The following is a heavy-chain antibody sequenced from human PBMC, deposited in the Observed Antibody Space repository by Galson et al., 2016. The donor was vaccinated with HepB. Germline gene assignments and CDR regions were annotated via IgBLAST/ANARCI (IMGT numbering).Heavy chain of an antibody. J-gene: IGHJ2*01. CDR3: ARDGVRDYDSSGYYHYWYFDL. Sequence: SLRLSCAASGLTFTGYAIHWVRQAPGKGLEWVAVISYDGSNTSYEDSVTGRFTTSSDNVKKLLYLQLNSLGAEDTAVYYCARDGVRDYDSSGYYHYWYFDLWGRGTLVTVSS. D-gene: IGHD3-22*01. V-gene: IGHV3-30*04. CDR1: GLTFTGYA. CDR2: ISYDGSNT.